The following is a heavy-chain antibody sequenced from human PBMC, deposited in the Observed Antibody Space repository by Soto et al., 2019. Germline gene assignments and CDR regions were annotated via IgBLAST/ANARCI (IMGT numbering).Heavy chain of an antibody. CDR1: GYTFDDYA. J-gene: IGHJ3*02. Sequence: SLRLSCAASGYTFDDYAMHWVRQAPGKGLEWVSGISWNSGSIGYAESVKGRFTISRDNAKNSLYLKMNSLRAEDTALYYCAKDVPVGGFPGSAFDIWGQGTMVT. D-gene: IGHD3-3*01. CDR2: ISWNSGSI. V-gene: IGHV3-9*01. CDR3: AKDVPVGGFPGSAFDI.